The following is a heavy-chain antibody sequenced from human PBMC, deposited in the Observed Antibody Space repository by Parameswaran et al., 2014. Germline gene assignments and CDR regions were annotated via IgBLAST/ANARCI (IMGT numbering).Heavy chain of an antibody. D-gene: IGHD1-26*01. CDR3: ARLFATNYYYYGMDV. V-gene: IGHV4-59*08. CDR2: IYYSGST. Sequence: RWIRQPPGKGLEWIGYIYYSGSTNYNPSLKSRVTISVDMSKNQFSLKLSSVTAADTAVYYCARLFATNYYYYGMDVWGQGTTVTVSS. J-gene: IGHJ6*02.